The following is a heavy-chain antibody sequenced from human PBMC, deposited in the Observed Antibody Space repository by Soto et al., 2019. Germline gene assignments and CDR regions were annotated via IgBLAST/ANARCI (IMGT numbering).Heavy chain of an antibody. V-gene: IGHV3-30*18. CDR1: GFTFSSYG. CDR3: AKGGYYDFWSGYYEYGMDV. Sequence: QVQLVESGGGVVQPGRSLRLSCAASGFTFSSYGMHWVRQAPGKGLEWVAVISYDGSNKYYADSVKGRFTISRDNSKNPLYLQMNSLRAEDTAVYYCAKGGYYDFWSGYYEYGMDVWGQGTTVTVSS. CDR2: ISYDGSNK. D-gene: IGHD3-3*01. J-gene: IGHJ6*02.